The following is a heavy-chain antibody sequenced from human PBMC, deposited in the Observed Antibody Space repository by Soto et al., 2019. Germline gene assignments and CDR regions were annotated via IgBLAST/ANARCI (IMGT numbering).Heavy chain of an antibody. CDR1: GFTFSTYA. D-gene: IGHD2-8*01. Sequence: EVQLLESGGGLVQPGGSLRLSCAASGFTFSTYAMSWVRQAPGKGLEWVSAISGSGSTTYYTDSVKGRFTISRDNSKNTVYLQMNSLRAEDTAVYYCARDVRISSYWGQGTLVTVSS. V-gene: IGHV3-23*01. CDR2: ISGSGSTT. CDR3: ARDVRISSY. J-gene: IGHJ4*02.